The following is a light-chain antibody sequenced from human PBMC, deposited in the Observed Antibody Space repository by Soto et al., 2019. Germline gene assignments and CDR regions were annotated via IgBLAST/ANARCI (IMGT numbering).Light chain of an antibody. CDR3: QQAATFPLT. J-gene: IGKJ4*01. CDR1: QSISNY. CDR2: AAS. Sequence: DIQMTQSPSSLSASVGDRVTITCRARQSISNYLNWYQLKPGKVPKLLIYAASTLQTGVPSRFSGSGSGTDFTLTISSLQPEDSATYYCQQAATFPLTFGGGTEVEIK. V-gene: IGKV1-39*01.